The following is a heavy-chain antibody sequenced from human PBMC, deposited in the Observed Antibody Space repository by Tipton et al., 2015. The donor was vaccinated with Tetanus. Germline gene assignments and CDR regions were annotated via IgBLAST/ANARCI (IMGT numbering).Heavy chain of an antibody. V-gene: IGHV4-39*01. Sequence: TLSLTCTVSGGSISSSSYYWGWIRQPPGKGLEWIGSIYYSGSTYYNPSLKNRVTISVDTSKNQFSLKLSSVTAADTAVYYCAVRDGYTYGFDYWGQGTLVTVSS. CDR2: IYYSGST. CDR1: GGSISSSSYY. J-gene: IGHJ4*02. CDR3: AVRDGYTYGFDY. D-gene: IGHD5-24*01.